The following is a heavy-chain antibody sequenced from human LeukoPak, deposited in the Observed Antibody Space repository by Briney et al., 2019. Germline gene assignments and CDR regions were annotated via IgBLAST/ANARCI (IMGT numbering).Heavy chain of an antibody. J-gene: IGHJ4*02. Sequence: PGGSLRLSCAASGFTFSDYYMSWIRQAPGKGLEWVSYISSSGSTIYYADSVKGRFTISRDNAKNSLYLQMNSLRAEDTAVYYCATASAGYSSSWYRPNEYYFDYWGQGTLVTVSS. V-gene: IGHV3-11*01. CDR2: ISSSGSTI. CDR1: GFTFSDYY. D-gene: IGHD6-13*01. CDR3: ATASAGYSSSWYRPNEYYFDY.